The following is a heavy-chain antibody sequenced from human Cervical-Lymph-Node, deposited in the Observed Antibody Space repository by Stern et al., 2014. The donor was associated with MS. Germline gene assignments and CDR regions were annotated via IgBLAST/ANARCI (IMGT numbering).Heavy chain of an antibody. CDR2: FFSNDEK. D-gene: IGHD3-10*01. CDR1: GFSLSNTRMR. CDR3: ARMSAGSRYYYGLDV. Sequence: QVTLQESGPVLVKPTETLTLTCTVSGFSLSNTRMRVTWIRQPPGKALEWLAPFFSNDEKSYNTSLRSRLTISKDTSKSQVVLTMTNVDPVDTATYYCARMSAGSRYYYGLDVWGQGTTVIVSS. J-gene: IGHJ6*02. V-gene: IGHV2-26*01.